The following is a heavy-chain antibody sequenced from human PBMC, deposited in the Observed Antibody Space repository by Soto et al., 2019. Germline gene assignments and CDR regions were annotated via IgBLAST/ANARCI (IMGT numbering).Heavy chain of an antibody. D-gene: IGHD3-22*01. CDR3: ASPYYYDSSGYSLDY. J-gene: IGHJ4*02. Sequence: SETLSLTCTVSGGSISSSSYYWGWIRQPPGKGLEWIGSIYYSGSTYYNPSLKSRVTISVDTSKNQFSLKLSSVTAADTAVYYCASPYYYDSSGYSLDYWGQGTLVTVSS. CDR2: IYYSGST. CDR1: GGSISSSSYY. V-gene: IGHV4-39*01.